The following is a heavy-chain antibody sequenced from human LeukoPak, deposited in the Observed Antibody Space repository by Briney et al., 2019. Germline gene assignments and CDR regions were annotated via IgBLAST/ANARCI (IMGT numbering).Heavy chain of an antibody. V-gene: IGHV4-39*01. J-gene: IGHJ3*02. Sequence: PSETLSLTCTVSGGSISSSSYYWGWIRQPPGKGLEWIGSIYYSGSTYYNPSLKSRVTISVDTSKNQFSLKLSSVTAADTAVYYCARQGGLDIVAVPAAIDPAFDIWGQGTMVTVSS. CDR1: GGSISSSSYY. D-gene: IGHD2-2*02. CDR2: IYYSGST. CDR3: ARQGGLDIVAVPAAIDPAFDI.